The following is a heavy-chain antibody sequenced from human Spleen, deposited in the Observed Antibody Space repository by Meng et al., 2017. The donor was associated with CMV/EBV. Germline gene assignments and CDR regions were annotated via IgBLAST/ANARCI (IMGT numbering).Heavy chain of an antibody. V-gene: IGHV3-30-3*01. CDR3: AKVTTAQWLIVN. CDR1: GFTFSSYA. CDR2: ISSDGSNK. Sequence: GESLKISCAASGFTFSSYAMYWVRQAPGKGLEWVAVISSDGSNKYYADSVKGRFTISRDNSKNTLYLQMNSLRAEDTAIYYCAKVTTAQWLIVNWGQGTLVTVSS. J-gene: IGHJ4*02. D-gene: IGHD6-19*01.